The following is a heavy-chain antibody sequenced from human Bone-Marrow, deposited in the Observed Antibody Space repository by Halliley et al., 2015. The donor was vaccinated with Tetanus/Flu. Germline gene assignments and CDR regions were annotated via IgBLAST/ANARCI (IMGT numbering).Heavy chain of an antibody. J-gene: IGHJ6*02. V-gene: IGHV3-48*03. CDR2: ISHGGDII. CDR1: GFTFKSYE. CDR3: AREGLLFDFENGMDV. Sequence: SLRLSCVASGFTFKSYEMNWVRRAPGKGLEWVAYISHGGDIIDYRDSVKGRFTISRDDAKNSLFLQMNNLSAEDTATYYCAREGLLFDFENGMDVWGQGTTVTVSS. D-gene: IGHD3-3*01.